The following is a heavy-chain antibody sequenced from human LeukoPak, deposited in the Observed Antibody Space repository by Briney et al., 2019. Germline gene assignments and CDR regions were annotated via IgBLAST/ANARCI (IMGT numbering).Heavy chain of an antibody. Sequence: GGSLRLSCAASGFTFSSYEMNWVRQAPGKGLEWVSYISSSGSTIYYADSVKGRFTISRDNAKNSLYLRMNSLRAEDTAVYYCARDYYDSSGYILYFDYWGQGTLVTVSS. CDR2: ISSSGSTI. V-gene: IGHV3-48*03. CDR1: GFTFSSYE. J-gene: IGHJ4*02. D-gene: IGHD3-22*01. CDR3: ARDYYDSSGYILYFDY.